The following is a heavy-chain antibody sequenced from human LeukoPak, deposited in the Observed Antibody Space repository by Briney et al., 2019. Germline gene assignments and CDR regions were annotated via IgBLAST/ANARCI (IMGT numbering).Heavy chain of an antibody. CDR3: ARSPSHKLYDFLIGFERWLDP. CDR2: IIPIFGTA. Sequence: SVKVSCKASGCTFSSYAISWVRQAPGQGLEWMGGIIPIFGTANYAQKFQGRVTITADKSTSTAYIELSSLRSEDTAVYYCARSPSHKLYDFLIGFERWLDPWGQGTLVTVSS. J-gene: IGHJ5*02. CDR1: GCTFSSYA. V-gene: IGHV1-69*06. D-gene: IGHD3-3*01.